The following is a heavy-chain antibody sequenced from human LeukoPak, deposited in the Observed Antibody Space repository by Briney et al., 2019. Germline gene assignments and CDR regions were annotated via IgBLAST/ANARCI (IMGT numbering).Heavy chain of an antibody. CDR3: ARDPHCSSGTCLDGFDI. Sequence: SETLSLSCTVSGYSLSSGYYWGWIRQAPEKGLEWIGNIYPGGSTSYYNPSLKSRVTISVDTPKNQFSLRLSSVTAADTAVYYCARDPHCSSGTCLDGFDIWGQGTMVTVSS. CDR1: GYSLSSGYY. J-gene: IGHJ3*02. V-gene: IGHV4-38-2*02. D-gene: IGHD2-15*01. CDR2: IYPGGSTS.